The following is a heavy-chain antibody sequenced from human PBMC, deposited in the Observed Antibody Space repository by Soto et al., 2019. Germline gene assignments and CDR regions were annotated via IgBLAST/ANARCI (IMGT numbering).Heavy chain of an antibody. CDR2: ISYDGSNK. J-gene: IGHJ6*02. D-gene: IGHD2-2*01. Sequence: PVGSLRLSCAGSGFTFSRNVMHWVRQAPGKGLEWVAFISYDGSNKYYADSVKGRFTISRDNSKNTLYLQMNSLRPEDTSVYYCASGYCSTTSCFYGMDVWGQGTTVTVSS. V-gene: IGHV3-30-3*01. CDR1: GFTFSRNV. CDR3: ASGYCSTTSCFYGMDV.